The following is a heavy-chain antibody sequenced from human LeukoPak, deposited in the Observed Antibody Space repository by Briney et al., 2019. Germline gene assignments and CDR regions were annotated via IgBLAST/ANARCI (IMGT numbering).Heavy chain of an antibody. Sequence: ASVKVSCKASGYTFTSYGVSWVRQAPGQGLEWMGWISAYNGNTNYAQKLQGRVTMTTDTSTSTAYMELRSLRSDDTAVYYCARDLGDCSSTSCYTGWNYWGQGTLVTVSS. D-gene: IGHD2-2*02. J-gene: IGHJ4*02. CDR1: GYTFTSYG. V-gene: IGHV1-18*01. CDR3: ARDLGDCSSTSCYTGWNY. CDR2: ISAYNGNT.